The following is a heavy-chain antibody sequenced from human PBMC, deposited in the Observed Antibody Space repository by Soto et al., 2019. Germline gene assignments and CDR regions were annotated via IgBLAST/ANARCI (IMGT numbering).Heavy chain of an antibody. CDR2: IKQDGTEK. Sequence: GGSLRLSCAASGFTFSRYWMNWVRQAPGKGLEWVANIKQDGTEKNYVDSVKGRFAISRDNAKTSLYLQMNNLRAEDTAVSYCARVANRWIFDYCGLGTLVTVSS. V-gene: IGHV3-7*01. J-gene: IGHJ4*02. CDR3: ARVANRWIFDY. CDR1: GFTFSRYW. D-gene: IGHD1-1*01.